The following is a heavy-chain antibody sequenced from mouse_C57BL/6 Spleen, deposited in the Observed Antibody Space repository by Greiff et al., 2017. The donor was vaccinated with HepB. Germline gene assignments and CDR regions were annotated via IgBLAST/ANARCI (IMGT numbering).Heavy chain of an antibody. CDR3: AQKTYYGYDGGYYAMDY. V-gene: IGHV8-5*01. D-gene: IGHD2-9*01. Sequence: QVTLKESGPGILQPSQTLSLTCSFSGFSLSTSNMGIGWIRQPSGKGLEWLAHICWNDDKYYNPSLKSRLTISKDTSNNQVFPKITSVDTADTATYDCAQKTYYGYDGGYYAMDYWGQGTSVTVSS. CDR1: GFSLSTSNMG. CDR2: ICWNDDK. J-gene: IGHJ4*01.